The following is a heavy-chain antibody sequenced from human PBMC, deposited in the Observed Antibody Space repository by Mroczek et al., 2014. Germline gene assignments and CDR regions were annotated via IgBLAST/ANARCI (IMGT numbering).Heavy chain of an antibody. Sequence: VQLVESGGGVVQPGRSLRLSCAASGFTFSSYGMHWVRQAPGKGLEWVAVISYDGSNKYYADSVKGRFTISRDNSKNTLYLQMNSLRAEDTAVYYCAKGWDGGSYDYYYGMDVWGQGTTVTVSS. J-gene: IGHJ6*02. CDR2: ISYDGSNK. CDR1: GFTFSSYG. V-gene: IGHV3-30*18. CDR3: AKGWDGGSYDYYYGMDV. D-gene: IGHD1-26*01.